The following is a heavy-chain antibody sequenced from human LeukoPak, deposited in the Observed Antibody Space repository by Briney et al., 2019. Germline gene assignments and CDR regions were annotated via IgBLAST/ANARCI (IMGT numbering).Heavy chain of an antibody. CDR1: GFPISNYW. CDR3: GRWAGGHYDS. D-gene: IGHD1-26*01. CDR2: IKQDGSAT. Sequence: GGSLRLSCSASGFPISNYWMSWVRQVPGKGLEWVANIKQDGSATYYLDSVKGRSTVSRDTAANALCLEMGSLRAEETAVYYCGRWAGGHYDSWGQGTLVTVSS. J-gene: IGHJ4*02. V-gene: IGHV3-7*01.